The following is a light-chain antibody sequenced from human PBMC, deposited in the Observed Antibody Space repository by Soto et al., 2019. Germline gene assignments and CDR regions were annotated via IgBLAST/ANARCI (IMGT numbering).Light chain of an antibody. CDR1: QSINTN. Sequence: DIQITQSPSTLAASVGHRVTITCQDTQSINTNLAWYHQKPGKAPKXXIYKASTLQTGVPSRFSGSGAGTECTRTISSLQPDDVESDYCPQYKDSTITFGQGTRLEIK. CDR3: PQYKDSTIT. CDR2: KAS. V-gene: IGKV1-5*03. J-gene: IGKJ5*01.